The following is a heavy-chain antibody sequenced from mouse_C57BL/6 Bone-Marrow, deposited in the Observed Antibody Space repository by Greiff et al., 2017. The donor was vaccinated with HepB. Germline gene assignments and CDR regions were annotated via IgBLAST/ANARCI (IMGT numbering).Heavy chain of an antibody. CDR2: ISYDGSN. CDR3: AREEGLTGTDFDY. V-gene: IGHV3-6*01. J-gene: IGHJ2*01. D-gene: IGHD4-1*01. CDR1: GYSITSGYY. Sequence: EVQLVESGPGLVKPSQSLSLTCSVTGYSITSGYYWNWIRQFPGNKPEWMGYISYDGSNNYNPSLKNRISITRDTSKNQFFLKLNSVTTEDTATYYCAREEGLTGTDFDYWGQGTTLTVSS.